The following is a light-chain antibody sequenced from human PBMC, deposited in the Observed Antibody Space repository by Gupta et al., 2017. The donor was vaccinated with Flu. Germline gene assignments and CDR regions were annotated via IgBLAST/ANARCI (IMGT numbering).Light chain of an antibody. Sequence: RGTSTTAGSSSKIGSNNVNWYHHPPGPAPNLLMYINNRRHSAVPARFSGSKYGTSASVATSGLQAEDEAGYYCAAWDASRNGRGFGGGTNLTVL. J-gene: IGLJ2*01. CDR1: SSKIGSNN. CDR2: INN. V-gene: IGLV1-44*01. CDR3: AAWDASRNGRG.